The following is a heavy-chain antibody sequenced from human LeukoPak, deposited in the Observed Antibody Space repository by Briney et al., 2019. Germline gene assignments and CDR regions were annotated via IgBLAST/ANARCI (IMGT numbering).Heavy chain of an antibody. J-gene: IGHJ4*02. V-gene: IGHV3-9*01. CDR1: GFTFDDYA. D-gene: IGHD3-22*01. Sequence: GGSLRLSCAASGFTFDDYAMHWVRQAPGKGLEWVSGISWNSGSIGYADSVKGRFTISRDNAKNSLYLQMNSLRAEDTALYYCAKDMAHYYDSSGYPLFDYWGQGTLVTVSS. CDR3: AKDMAHYYDSSGYPLFDY. CDR2: ISWNSGSI.